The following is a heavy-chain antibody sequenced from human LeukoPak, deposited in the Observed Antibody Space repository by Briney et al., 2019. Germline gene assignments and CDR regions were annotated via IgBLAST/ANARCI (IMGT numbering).Heavy chain of an antibody. V-gene: IGHV1-2*02. Sequence: ASVKVSCKASGYTFTGYYMHWVRQAPGQGLEWMGWINPNSGGTNYAQKFQGRVTMTRDTSISTAYMELSRLRSDDTAVYYCARDFTNDYYYGMDVWGQGTTVTVSS. CDR1: GYTFTGYY. CDR3: ARDFTNDYYYGMDV. J-gene: IGHJ6*02. D-gene: IGHD2-8*01. CDR2: INPNSGGT.